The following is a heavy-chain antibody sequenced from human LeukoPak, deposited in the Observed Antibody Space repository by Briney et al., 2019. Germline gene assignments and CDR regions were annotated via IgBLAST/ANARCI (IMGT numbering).Heavy chain of an antibody. D-gene: IGHD1-26*01. J-gene: IGHJ4*02. CDR1: GGSISSGSYY. CDR2: IYTTGST. V-gene: IGHV4-61*02. CDR3: ARGAASGNFDY. Sequence: SETLSLICTVSGGSISSGSYYWSWIRQPAGKGLECIGRIYTTGSTNYNPSLKSRVTISVDTSKNQFSLQLSSVTAADTAVYYCARGAASGNFDYWGQGTLVTVSS.